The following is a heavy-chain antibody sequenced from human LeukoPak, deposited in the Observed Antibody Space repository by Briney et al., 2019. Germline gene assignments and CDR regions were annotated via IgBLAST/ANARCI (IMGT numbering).Heavy chain of an antibody. CDR1: GFTFDDYA. D-gene: IGHD1-14*01. J-gene: IGHJ6*02. CDR3: AKSVSAVRNYYGMDV. Sequence: PGGSLRLSCAASGFTFDDYAMHWVRQAPGKGLEWVSGISWNSGSIGYADSVKGRFTISRDDAKNSLYLQMNSLRAEDTALYYCAKSVSAVRNYYGMDVWGQGTTVTVSS. V-gene: IGHV3-9*01. CDR2: ISWNSGSI.